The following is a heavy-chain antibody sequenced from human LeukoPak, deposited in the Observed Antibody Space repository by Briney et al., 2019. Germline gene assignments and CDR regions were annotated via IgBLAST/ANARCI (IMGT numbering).Heavy chain of an antibody. CDR1: GFTFSSYG. D-gene: IGHD3-22*01. Sequence: GGSLRLSCAASGFTFSSYGMSWVRQAPGKGLEGVSAISGSGGSTYYADSVKGRFTISRDNSKNTLYLQMNSLRAEDTAVYYCAGGYYYDSSGYFTGYFDYWGQGTLVTVSS. CDR2: ISGSGGST. V-gene: IGHV3-23*01. J-gene: IGHJ4*02. CDR3: AGGYYYDSSGYFTGYFDY.